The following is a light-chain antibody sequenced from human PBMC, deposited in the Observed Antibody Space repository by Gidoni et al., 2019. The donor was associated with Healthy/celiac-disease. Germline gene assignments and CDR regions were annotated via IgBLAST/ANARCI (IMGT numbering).Light chain of an antibody. J-gene: IGLJ3*02. V-gene: IGLV2-14*01. CDR1: SSDVGGYNY. CDR2: EVS. Sequence: QSALTPPAPVSGSPGQSITISCTGTSSDVGGYNYVSWYQQHPGKAPKLMIYEVSNRPPGVSNRFSGSKSGNTASLTISGLQAEDEADYYCSSYTSSSTLVFGGGTKLTVL. CDR3: SSYTSSSTLV.